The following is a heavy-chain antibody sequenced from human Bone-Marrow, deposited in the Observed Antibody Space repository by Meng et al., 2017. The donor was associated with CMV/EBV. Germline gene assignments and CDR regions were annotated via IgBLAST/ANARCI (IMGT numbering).Heavy chain of an antibody. J-gene: IGHJ4*02. Sequence: SVKVSCKASGYTFTSYYIHWVRQAPGQGLEWMGGIIPIFGTANYAQKFQGRVTITTDESTSTAYMELSSLRSEDTAVYYCARGNYDFWSQFDYWGQGTLVTVSS. V-gene: IGHV1-69*05. D-gene: IGHD3-3*01. CDR1: GYTFTSYY. CDR3: ARGNYDFWSQFDY. CDR2: IIPIFGTA.